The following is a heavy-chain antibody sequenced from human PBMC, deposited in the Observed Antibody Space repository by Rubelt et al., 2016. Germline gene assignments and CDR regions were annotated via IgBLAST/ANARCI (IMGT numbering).Heavy chain of an antibody. CDR3: ARYQYYYESSGYFDY. J-gene: IGHJ4*02. V-gene: IGHV4-39*07. CDR1: GGSISSSSYY. D-gene: IGHD3-22*01. CDR2: FYYSGST. Sequence: QLQLQESGPGLVKPSETLSLTCTVSGGSISSSSYYWGWIRQPPGKGLEWIGSFYYSGSTYYNPSLKSRVTISVGTSKNQCSLKLSSVTAAATAVYYCARYQYYYESSGYFDYWGQGTLVTVSS.